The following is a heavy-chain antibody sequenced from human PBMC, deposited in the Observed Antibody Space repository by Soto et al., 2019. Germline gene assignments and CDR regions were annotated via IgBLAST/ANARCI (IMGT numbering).Heavy chain of an antibody. D-gene: IGHD2-15*01. CDR1: GYTFTSYA. V-gene: IGHV1-3*01. J-gene: IGHJ4*02. Sequence: GASVKVSCKASGYTFTSYAMHWVRQAPGQRLEWMGWINAGNGNTKYSQKFQGRVTITRDTSASTAYMELSSLRSEDTAVYYCARDLGVVVAAGPPDFDYWGQGTLVTVSS. CDR3: ARDLGVVVAAGPPDFDY. CDR2: INAGNGNT.